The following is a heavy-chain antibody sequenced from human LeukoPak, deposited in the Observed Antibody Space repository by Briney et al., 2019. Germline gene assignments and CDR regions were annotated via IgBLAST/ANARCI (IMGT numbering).Heavy chain of an antibody. V-gene: IGHV3-48*01. D-gene: IGHD5-12*01. Sequence: PGGSLRLSCAASGFTFSNYNMNWVRQAPGKGLEWVSYISTSSSTIYYADSVKGRFTISRDNAKNSLYLQMNSLRAEDTAVYYCARGGGYEAQYYYYYLDVWGKGTTVTISS. CDR2: ISTSSSTI. CDR3: ARGGGYEAQYYYYYLDV. CDR1: GFTFSNYN. J-gene: IGHJ6*03.